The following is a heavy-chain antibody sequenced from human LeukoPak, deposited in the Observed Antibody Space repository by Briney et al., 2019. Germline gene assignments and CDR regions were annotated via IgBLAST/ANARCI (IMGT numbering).Heavy chain of an antibody. CDR1: GGSISSGSYY. D-gene: IGHD3-10*01. J-gene: IGHJ4*02. V-gene: IGHV4-61*02. CDR2: IYTSGST. CDR3: ARYYYGSGSLYYFDY. Sequence: PSETLSLTCTVSGGSISSGSYYWSWIRQPAGKGLEWIGRIYTSGSTNYNPSLKSRVTISVDTSKNQFSLKLSFVTAADTAVYYCARYYYGSGSLYYFDYWGQGTLVTVSS.